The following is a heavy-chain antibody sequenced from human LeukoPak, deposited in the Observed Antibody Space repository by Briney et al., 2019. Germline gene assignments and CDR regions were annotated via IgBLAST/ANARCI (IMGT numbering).Heavy chain of an antibody. CDR3: ARSPNPYSSGWYEGNRGGAFDI. D-gene: IGHD6-19*01. CDR2: INHSGST. J-gene: IGHJ3*02. V-gene: IGHV4-34*01. CDR1: GGSFSGYY. Sequence: SETLSLTCAVYGGSFSGYYWSWIRQPPGKGLEWSGEINHSGSTNYNPSLESRVTISVDTSKNQFSLKLSSVTAADTAVYYCARSPNPYSSGWYEGNRGGAFDIWGQGTMVTVSS.